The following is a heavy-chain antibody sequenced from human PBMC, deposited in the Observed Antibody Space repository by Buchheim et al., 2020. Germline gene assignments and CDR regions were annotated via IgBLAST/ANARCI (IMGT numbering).Heavy chain of an antibody. J-gene: IGHJ6*02. CDR3: ARAMGGYYYYAMDV. Sequence: EVQVVESGGGLVQPGGSLRLSCAASGFTFSNYWIHWVRQDPGKGLVWVSRINGDGSTTTYADSVKGRFTISRDNAGNSPFPPMNSLRAEDTAVYHCARAMGGYYYYAMDVWGQGTT. CDR1: GFTFSNYW. D-gene: IGHD5-18*01. V-gene: IGHV3-74*01. CDR2: INGDGSTT.